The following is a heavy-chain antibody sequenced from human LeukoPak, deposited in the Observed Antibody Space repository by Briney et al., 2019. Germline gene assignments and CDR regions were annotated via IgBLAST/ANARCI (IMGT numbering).Heavy chain of an antibody. V-gene: IGHV3-23*01. D-gene: IGHD6-13*01. J-gene: IGHJ4*02. Sequence: PGGSLRLSCAASGFTFSSYAMSWVRQAPGKGLEWVSVISGNGGSTHYADSVKGRFTISRDNSKNTLYLQMNSLRAEDTAVYYCAKDKQQLAYFDYWGQGTLVTVSS. CDR2: ISGNGGST. CDR3: AKDKQQLAYFDY. CDR1: GFTFSSYA.